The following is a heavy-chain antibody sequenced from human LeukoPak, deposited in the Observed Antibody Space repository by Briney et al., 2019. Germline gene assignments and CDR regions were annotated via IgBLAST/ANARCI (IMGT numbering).Heavy chain of an antibody. V-gene: IGHV3-23*01. Sequence: GGSLRLSCAASGFTFNNYAMSWVRQAPGKGLERVSGITGSGAITYSADSVKGRFTISRDNSKNMLYLQMNSLRAEDTAVYYCAKATLASCSGGICYPHDYWGQGTLVTVSS. CDR2: ITGSGAIT. J-gene: IGHJ4*02. D-gene: IGHD2-15*01. CDR1: GFTFNNYA. CDR3: AKATLASCSGGICYPHDY.